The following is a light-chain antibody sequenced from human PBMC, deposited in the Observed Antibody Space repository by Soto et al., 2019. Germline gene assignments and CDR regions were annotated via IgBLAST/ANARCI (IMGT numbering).Light chain of an antibody. CDR2: DAH. CDR3: QQCAYSPRT. J-gene: IGKJ1*01. Sequence: VVLTQSPDTLSLSIGERATISCRASQSIGNNYVAWYQQKSGQAPRLLIYDAHNRATGIPDRFIGSGSGADFALTISRLEPEDVAVYFCQQCAYSPRTFGQGTKVEVK. V-gene: IGKV3-20*01. CDR1: QSIGNNY.